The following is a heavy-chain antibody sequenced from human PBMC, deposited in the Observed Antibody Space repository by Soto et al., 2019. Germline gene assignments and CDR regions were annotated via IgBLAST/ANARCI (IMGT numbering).Heavy chain of an antibody. Sequence: GGSLRLSCAASGFTFSSYGMHWVRQAPGKGLEWVAVISYDGSNKYYADSVKGRFTISRDNSKNTLYLQMNSLRAEDTAVYYCARASAVTDYGDYETTHYYYYGMDVWGQGTTVTVSS. D-gene: IGHD4-17*01. V-gene: IGHV3-30*03. CDR3: ARASAVTDYGDYETTHYYYYGMDV. J-gene: IGHJ6*02. CDR1: GFTFSSYG. CDR2: ISYDGSNK.